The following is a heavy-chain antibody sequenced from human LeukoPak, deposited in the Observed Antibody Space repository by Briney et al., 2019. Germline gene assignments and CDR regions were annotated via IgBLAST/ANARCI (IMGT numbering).Heavy chain of an antibody. D-gene: IGHD3-10*01. CDR1: GFTLSSYS. Sequence: NSGGSLRLSCAATGFTLSSYSMNWVRQAPGKGLEWVSSISSSSSYIYYADSVKGRFTISRDNAKNSLYLQMNSLRAEDTAVYYCARDSRYGSGSPGGMDVWGQGTTVTVSS. CDR2: ISSSSSYI. V-gene: IGHV3-21*01. CDR3: ARDSRYGSGSPGGMDV. J-gene: IGHJ6*02.